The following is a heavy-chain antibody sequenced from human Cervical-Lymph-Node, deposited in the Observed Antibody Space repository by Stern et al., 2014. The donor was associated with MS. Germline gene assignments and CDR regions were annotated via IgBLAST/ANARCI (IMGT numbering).Heavy chain of an antibody. CDR3: ARVRYSNSEGYYGMDV. Sequence: QLQLQESGPGLVKPSQTLSLTCTVSGGSISSVAYYWSWIRQHPGKGLEWIGYIYYSGSTYHNPSLKSRLTISVDTSKNQFSLKLSSVTAADTAVYYCARVRYSNSEGYYGMDVWGQGTTVTVSS. CDR2: IYYSGST. D-gene: IGHD4-11*01. CDR1: GGSISSVAYY. V-gene: IGHV4-31*03. J-gene: IGHJ6*02.